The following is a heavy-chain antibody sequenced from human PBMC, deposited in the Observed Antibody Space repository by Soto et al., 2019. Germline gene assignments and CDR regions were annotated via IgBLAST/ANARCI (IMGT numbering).Heavy chain of an antibody. Sequence: GGSLTLSCAASGFTFSNYAMSWVRQAPGKGLEWVSLISSGGASTFYTDSVRGRFTISRDNSKNTLYLQMNSLRAEDTALYYCAKGRYRGYDYTIFDQWGQGTRVTVSS. CDR3: AKGRYRGYDYTIFDQ. CDR1: GFTFSNYA. J-gene: IGHJ4*02. V-gene: IGHV3-23*01. D-gene: IGHD5-12*01. CDR2: ISSGGAST.